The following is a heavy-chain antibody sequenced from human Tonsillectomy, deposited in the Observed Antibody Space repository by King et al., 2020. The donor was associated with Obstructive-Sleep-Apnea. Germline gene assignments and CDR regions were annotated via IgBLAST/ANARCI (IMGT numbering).Heavy chain of an antibody. CDR2: IYYSGST. Sequence: QLQESGPGLVKPSQTLSLTCTVSGGSISSGGYYWRWIRQHPGKGLEWIGYIYYSGSTYYNPSLKSRVTISVDTSKNQFSLKLSSVTAADTAVYYCARDPRCGSCYSDYYYGMDVWGQGTTVTVSS. J-gene: IGHJ6*02. CDR1: GGSISSGGYY. CDR3: ARDPRCGSCYSDYYYGMDV. V-gene: IGHV4-31*03. D-gene: IGHD2-15*01.